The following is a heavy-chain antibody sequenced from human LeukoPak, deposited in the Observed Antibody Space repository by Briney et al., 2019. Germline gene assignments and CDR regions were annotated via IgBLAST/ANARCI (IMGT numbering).Heavy chain of an antibody. CDR3: ARDLHLGTVVTPVGY. J-gene: IGHJ4*02. D-gene: IGHD4-23*01. CDR1: GFTFSSYG. CDR2: IWYDGSNK. Sequence: GGSLRLSCAASGFTFSSYGMHWVRQAPGKGLEWVAVIWYDGSNKCYADSVKGRFTISRDNSKNTLYLQMNSLRAEDTAVYYCARDLHLGTVVTPVGYWGQGTLVTVSS. V-gene: IGHV3-33*01.